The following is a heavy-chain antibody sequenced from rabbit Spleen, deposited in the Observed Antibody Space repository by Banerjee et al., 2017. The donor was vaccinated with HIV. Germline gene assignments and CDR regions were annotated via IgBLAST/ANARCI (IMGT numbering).Heavy chain of an antibody. V-gene: IGHV1S47*01. CDR2: IEPIFGNT. D-gene: IGHD2-1*01. CDR1: GFAFSNYG. Sequence: QEQLVESGGGLVQPGGSLKLSCKASGFAFSNYGVTWVRQAPGKGLEWIGYIEPIFGNTYYANWVNGRFTISSHNAQNTLYLQLSSLTAADTATYFCVRDQAGDADYGPYYLNLWGPGTWSPS. J-gene: IGHJ4*01. CDR3: VRDQAGDADYGPYYLNL.